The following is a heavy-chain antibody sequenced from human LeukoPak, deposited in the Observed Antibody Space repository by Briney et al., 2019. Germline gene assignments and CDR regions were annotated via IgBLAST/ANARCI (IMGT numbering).Heavy chain of an antibody. Sequence: ASVKVSCKASGYTFTSYGISWVRQAPGQGLEWMGWISAYNGNTNYAQKLQGRVTMTTDTSTSTAYMELRSLRPDDTAVYYCARDPYDILTGYYDPWGQGTLVTVSS. CDR3: ARDPYDILTGYYDP. V-gene: IGHV1-18*01. CDR1: GYTFTSYG. J-gene: IGHJ5*02. D-gene: IGHD3-9*01. CDR2: ISAYNGNT.